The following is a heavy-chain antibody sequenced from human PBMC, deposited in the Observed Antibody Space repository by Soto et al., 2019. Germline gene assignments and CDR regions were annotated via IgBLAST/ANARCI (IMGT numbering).Heavy chain of an antibody. J-gene: IGHJ5*02. D-gene: IGHD6-13*01. CDR3: ARDVAVAAAARVVFDP. Sequence: SETLSLTCTVSGGSISSSSYYWGWIRQPPGKGLEWIGSIYYSGSTYYNPSLKSRVTISVDTSKNQFSLKLSSVTAADTAVYYCARDVAVAAAARVVFDPWSQGSLVTVSS. CDR2: IYYSGST. CDR1: GGSISSSSYY. V-gene: IGHV4-39*02.